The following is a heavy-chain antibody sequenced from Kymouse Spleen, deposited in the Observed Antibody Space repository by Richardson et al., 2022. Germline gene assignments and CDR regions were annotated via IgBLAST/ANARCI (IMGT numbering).Heavy chain of an antibody. J-gene: IGHJ4*02. CDR2: INHSGST. Sequence: QVQLQQWGAGLLKPSETLSLTCAVYGGSFSGYYWSWIRQPPGKGLEWIGEINHSGSTNYNPSLKSRVTISVDTSKNQFSLKLSSVTAADTAVYYCARGPDCSSTSCPFDYWGQGTLVTVSS. CDR1: GGSFSGYY. D-gene: IGHD2-2*02. CDR3: ARGPDCSSTSCPFDY. V-gene: IGHV4-34*01.